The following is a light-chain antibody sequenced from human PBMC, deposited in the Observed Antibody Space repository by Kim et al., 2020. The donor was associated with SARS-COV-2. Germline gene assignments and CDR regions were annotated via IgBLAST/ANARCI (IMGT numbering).Light chain of an antibody. V-gene: IGKV3-20*01. CDR2: GTS. CDR1: QSVSSSY. Sequence: EIVLTQSPGTLSLSPGERATLSCRASQSVSSSYLAWYQQKPGQAPRLLIYGTSTRATGIPDRFSGSGSGTDFTLAISRLEPDDFAVYYCQQYDSSPPKWTFGQGTKVDIK. J-gene: IGKJ1*01. CDR3: QQYDSSPPKWT.